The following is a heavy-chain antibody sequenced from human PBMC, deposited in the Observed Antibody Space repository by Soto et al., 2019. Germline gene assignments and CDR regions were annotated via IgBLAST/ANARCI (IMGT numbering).Heavy chain of an antibody. CDR2: ISYDGSNK. CDR1: GFTFSSYA. CDR3: ARGEDGGYTLGDY. Sequence: VQLVESGGGVVQPGRSLRLSCAASGFTFSSYAMHWVRQAPGKGLEWVAVISYDGSNKYYADSVKGRFTISRDNSKNTLYLQMNSLRAEDTAVYYCARGEDGGYTLGDYWGQGTLVTVSS. J-gene: IGHJ4*02. D-gene: IGHD5-12*01. V-gene: IGHV3-30-3*01.